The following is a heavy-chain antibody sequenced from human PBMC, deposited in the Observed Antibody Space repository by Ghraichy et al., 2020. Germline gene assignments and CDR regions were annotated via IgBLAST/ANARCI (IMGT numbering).Heavy chain of an antibody. Sequence: GGSLRLSCAASGFTFSSYSMNWVRQAPGKGLEWVSSISSSSSYIYYADSVKGRFTISRDNAKNSLYLQMNSLRAEDTAVYYCAVICSSTSCGVGYWGQGTLVTVSS. CDR1: GFTFSSYS. CDR3: AVICSSTSCGVGY. V-gene: IGHV3-21*01. J-gene: IGHJ4*02. D-gene: IGHD2-2*01. CDR2: ISSSSSYI.